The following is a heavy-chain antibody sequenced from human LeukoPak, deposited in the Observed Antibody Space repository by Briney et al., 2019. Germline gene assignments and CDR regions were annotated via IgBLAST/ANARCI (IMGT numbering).Heavy chain of an antibody. Sequence: GGSLRLSCAASGFIFSSYSMNWVRQVPGKGLEWVSSISSSSSYIYYADSVKGRFTISRDNAKNSLYLQMNSLRAEDTAVYYCARESFAARWDWGQGTLVTVSS. CDR3: ARESFAARWD. D-gene: IGHD6-6*01. J-gene: IGHJ4*02. CDR2: ISSSSSYI. CDR1: GFIFSSYS. V-gene: IGHV3-21*01.